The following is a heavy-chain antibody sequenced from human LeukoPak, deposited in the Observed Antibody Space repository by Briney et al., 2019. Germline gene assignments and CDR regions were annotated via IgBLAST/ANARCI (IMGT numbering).Heavy chain of an antibody. CDR3: ARGSYYYDSSGYST. J-gene: IGHJ5*02. CDR1: GGSISSYY. D-gene: IGHD3-22*01. V-gene: IGHV4-59*12. CDR2: IYYSGST. Sequence: SETLSLTCTVSGGSISSYYWSWIRQPPGKGLEWIGYIYYSGSTNYNPSLKSRVTISVDTSKNQFSLKLSSVTAADTAVYYCARGSYYYDSSGYSTWGQGTLVTVSS.